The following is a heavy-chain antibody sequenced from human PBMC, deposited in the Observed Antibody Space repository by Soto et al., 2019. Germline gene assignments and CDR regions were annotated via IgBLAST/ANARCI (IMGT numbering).Heavy chain of an antibody. V-gene: IGHV3-11*01. J-gene: IGHJ4*02. Sequence: PGWSLRLSCASSVFTFSDYYMSWIRQVPGKGLEWVSYISSSGSTIYYADSVKGRFTISRDNAKNSLYLQMNSLRAEDTAVYYCARDTPTFDYWGQGTLVTVSS. CDR3: ARDTPTFDY. CDR2: ISSSGSTI. CDR1: VFTFSDYY.